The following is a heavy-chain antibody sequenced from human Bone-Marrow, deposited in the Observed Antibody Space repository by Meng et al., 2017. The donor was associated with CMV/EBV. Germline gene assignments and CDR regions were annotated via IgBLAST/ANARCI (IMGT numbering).Heavy chain of an antibody. Sequence: ASVKVSCKASGYTFTSYGISGVRQAPGQGLEWMGWISAYNGNTNYAQKLQGRVTMTTDTSTSKGYMELRSLRSDDTAVYYCARAKWEGATPPTLGYWGQGNLVTVSS. J-gene: IGHJ4*02. D-gene: IGHD1-26*01. CDR1: GYTFTSYG. CDR2: ISAYNGNT. CDR3: ARAKWEGATPPTLGY. V-gene: IGHV1-18*01.